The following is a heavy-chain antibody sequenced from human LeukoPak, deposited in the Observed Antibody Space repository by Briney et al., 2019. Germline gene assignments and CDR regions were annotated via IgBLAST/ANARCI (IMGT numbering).Heavy chain of an antibody. CDR2: ISGSGGST. V-gene: IGHV3-23*01. D-gene: IGHD3-10*01. CDR3: ASTGDSLGSAFDI. CDR1: GFTFSSYA. Sequence: GGSLRLSCAASGFTFSSYAMSWVRQAPGKGLEWVSAISGSGGSTYYADSVKGRFTISRDNAKNSLYLQMNSLRAEDTAVYYCASTGDSLGSAFDIWGQGTMVTVSS. J-gene: IGHJ3*02.